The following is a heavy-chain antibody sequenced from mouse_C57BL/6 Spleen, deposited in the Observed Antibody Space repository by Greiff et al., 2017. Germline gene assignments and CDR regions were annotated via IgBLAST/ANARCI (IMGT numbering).Heavy chain of an antibody. CDR1: GYTFTEYT. CDR3: ARHEGNYYGSSWFAY. Sequence: QVQLQQSGAELVKPGASVKLSCKASGYTFTEYTIHWVKQRSGQGLEWIGWFYPGSGSTKYNEKFKEKATLTADKTSSTAYMELSRLTSDDSAVYFGARHEGNYYGSSWFAYWGQGTLVTVSA. J-gene: IGHJ3*01. D-gene: IGHD1-1*01. CDR2: FYPGSGST. V-gene: IGHV1-62-2*01.